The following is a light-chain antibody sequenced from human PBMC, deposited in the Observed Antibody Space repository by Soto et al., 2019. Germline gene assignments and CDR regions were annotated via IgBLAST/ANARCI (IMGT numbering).Light chain of an antibody. CDR3: QQGKTTPGT. J-gene: IGKJ1*01. V-gene: IGKV1-39*01. Sequence: DLQMTQSPSSLSASVGDRVTITCRASQSISAYLNWYQQKPGKAPKLLIYATSSLESGVPSRFSGSGSGTDFSLTISTLQPEDFATYYCQQGKTTPGTFGQGTKVE. CDR2: ATS. CDR1: QSISAY.